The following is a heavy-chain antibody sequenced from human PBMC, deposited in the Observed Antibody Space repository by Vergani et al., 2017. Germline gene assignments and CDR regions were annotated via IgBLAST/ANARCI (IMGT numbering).Heavy chain of an antibody. Sequence: QVQLVQSGAEVKKPGASVKVSCKASGYTFTSYGISWVRQAPGQGLEWMGWISAYNGNTNYAQKLQGRVTMTTDTSTSTAYMELRSLRSDDTAVYYCARVLHYILTGYPGDFDYWGQGTLVTVSS. D-gene: IGHD3-9*01. J-gene: IGHJ4*02. V-gene: IGHV1-18*04. CDR2: ISAYNGNT. CDR3: ARVLHYILTGYPGDFDY. CDR1: GYTFTSYG.